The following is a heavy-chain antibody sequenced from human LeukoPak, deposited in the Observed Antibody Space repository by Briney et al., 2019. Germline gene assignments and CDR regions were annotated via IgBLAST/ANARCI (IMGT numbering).Heavy chain of an antibody. CDR1: GGSISTPDHY. J-gene: IGHJ5*02. D-gene: IGHD3-3*01. CDR2: IYHSGST. CDR3: ARESENTIFGVVNRWFDP. Sequence: SGTLSLTCSVSGGSISTPDHYWGWIRQPPGKGLEWMGIIYHSGSTYYNPSLKSRLTISIDRTKNQFFLKLTSVTAADTAVYYCARESENTIFGVVNRWFDPWGQGTLVTVSS. V-gene: IGHV4-39*07.